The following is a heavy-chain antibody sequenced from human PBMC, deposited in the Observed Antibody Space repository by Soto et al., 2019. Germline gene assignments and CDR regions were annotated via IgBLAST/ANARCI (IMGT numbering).Heavy chain of an antibody. J-gene: IGHJ4*02. Sequence: QVQLQQWGAGLLKPSETLSLTCAVYGGSFSGYYWSWIRQPPGKGLEWIGEINHSGSTNYNPSLKSRVTISVDTSKNQFSLKLSSVTAADTAVYYCARGGLEMATIGFDYWGQGTLVTVSS. V-gene: IGHV4-34*01. CDR3: ARGGLEMATIGFDY. D-gene: IGHD5-12*01. CDR2: INHSGST. CDR1: GGSFSGYY.